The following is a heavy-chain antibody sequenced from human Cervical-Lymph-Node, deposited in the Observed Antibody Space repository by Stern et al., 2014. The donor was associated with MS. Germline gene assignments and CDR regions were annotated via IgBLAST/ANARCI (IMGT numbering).Heavy chain of an antibody. J-gene: IGHJ2*01. CDR3: ARDPSTTASDWFFDL. V-gene: IGHV4-59*02. Sequence: VQLVESGPGLVKPSETLSLTCTVSGGAVSDYYWTWIRQRPGKGLERIGYISDTGTTNYNPSLHSRVTITLDTSQNQVSLRLRSVTAADTAVYYCARDPSTTASDWFFDLWGRGSLVTVSS. CDR2: ISDTGTT. D-gene: IGHD2-21*02. CDR1: GGAVSDYY.